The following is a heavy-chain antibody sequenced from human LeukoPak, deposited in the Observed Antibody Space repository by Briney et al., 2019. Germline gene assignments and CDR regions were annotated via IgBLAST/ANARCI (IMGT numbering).Heavy chain of an antibody. J-gene: IGHJ4*02. V-gene: IGHV4-38-2*02. CDR3: ARVRVTMIVVVITYFDY. CDR2: IYHSWST. CDR1: GYSISSGYY. D-gene: IGHD3-22*01. Sequence: SETLSLTCTVSGYSISSGYYCGWIRQPPGKGVEWIGSIYHSWSTYYNPSLKSRVTISVDTSKNQFSLKLSSVTAADTAVYYCARVRVTMIVVVITYFDYWGQGTLVTVSS.